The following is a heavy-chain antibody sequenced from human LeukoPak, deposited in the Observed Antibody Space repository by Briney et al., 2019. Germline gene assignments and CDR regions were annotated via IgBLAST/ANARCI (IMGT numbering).Heavy chain of an antibody. J-gene: IGHJ4*02. CDR3: AREPYSSYY. Sequence: GASVKVSCKASGYIFTDYYMHWVRQAPGQGLEWMGWINPNSGGTNYAQKFQGRVTMARDTSINTAYMELSRLRSDDTAVYYCAREPYSSYYWGQGTLVTVSS. CDR2: INPNSGGT. V-gene: IGHV1-2*02. CDR1: GYIFTDYY. D-gene: IGHD6-6*01.